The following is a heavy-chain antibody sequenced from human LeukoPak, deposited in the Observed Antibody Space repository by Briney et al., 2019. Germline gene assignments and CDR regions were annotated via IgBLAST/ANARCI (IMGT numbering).Heavy chain of an antibody. D-gene: IGHD2-15*01. CDR3: ASGVVVVAPDTFDI. J-gene: IGHJ3*02. CDR1: GFTFSSYW. CDR2: IKEDGSEK. V-gene: IGHV3-7*01. Sequence: GGSLRLSCAASGFTFSSYWMSWVRQAPGKGLEWVANIKEDGSEKYYVDSVKGRFTISRDNAKNSLYLQMNSLRAEDTAVYYCASGVVVVAPDTFDIWGQGTMVTVSS.